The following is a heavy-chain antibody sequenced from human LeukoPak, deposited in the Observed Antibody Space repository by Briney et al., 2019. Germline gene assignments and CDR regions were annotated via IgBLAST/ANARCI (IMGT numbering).Heavy chain of an antibody. Sequence: GGTLRLSCAASGFTFSSYGMSWVRQAPGKGLEWVSAISGSGGSTYYADSVKGRFAISRDNSKNTLYLQMNSLRAEDTAVYYCAKESYYYDSSVAFDIWGQGTMVTVSS. CDR2: ISGSGGST. CDR3: AKESYYYDSSVAFDI. J-gene: IGHJ3*02. D-gene: IGHD3-22*01. V-gene: IGHV3-23*01. CDR1: GFTFSSYG.